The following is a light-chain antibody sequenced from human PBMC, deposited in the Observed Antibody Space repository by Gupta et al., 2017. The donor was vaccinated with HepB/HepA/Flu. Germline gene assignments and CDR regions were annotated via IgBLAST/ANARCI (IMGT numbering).Light chain of an antibody. CDR1: QSVNRN. Sequence: IVMTQSPATLSVSPGERATLSCRASQSVNRNLAWYQQKPGQAPRLLVYGASTRATGIPARFSGSGSGTEFTLTISSLQSEDFAVYYCQQYNNWPRTFGQGTKLEIK. CDR2: GAS. J-gene: IGKJ2*01. CDR3: QQYNNWPRT. V-gene: IGKV3-15*01.